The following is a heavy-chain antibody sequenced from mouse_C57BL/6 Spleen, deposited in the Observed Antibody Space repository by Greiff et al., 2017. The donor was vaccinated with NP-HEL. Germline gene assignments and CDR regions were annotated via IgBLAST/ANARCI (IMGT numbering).Heavy chain of an antibody. J-gene: IGHJ2*01. V-gene: IGHV1-15*01. CDR1: GYTFTDYE. Sequence: QVQLQQSGAELVRPGASVTLSCKASGYTFTDYEMHWVKQTPVHGLEWIGAIDPETGGTAYNQKFKGKAILTADKSSSTAYMELRSLTSEDSAVYYCTRSWLGRDYWGQGTTLTVSS. D-gene: IGHD4-1*01. CDR2: IDPETGGT. CDR3: TRSWLGRDY.